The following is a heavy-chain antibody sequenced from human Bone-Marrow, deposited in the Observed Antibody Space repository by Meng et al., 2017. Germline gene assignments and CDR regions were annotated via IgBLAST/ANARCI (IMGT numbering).Heavy chain of an antibody. CDR3: ARDQDISRDGYNAVDAFDI. CDR1: GFTFSSYG. Sequence: GESLKISCAASGFTFSSYGMHWVRQAPGKGLEWVAVIWYDGSNKYYADSVKGRFTISRDNSKNTLYLQMSSLRAEDTTVYYCARDQDISRDGYNAVDAFDIWGQGTMVTVSS. J-gene: IGHJ3*02. V-gene: IGHV3-33*01. CDR2: IWYDGSNK. D-gene: IGHD5-24*01.